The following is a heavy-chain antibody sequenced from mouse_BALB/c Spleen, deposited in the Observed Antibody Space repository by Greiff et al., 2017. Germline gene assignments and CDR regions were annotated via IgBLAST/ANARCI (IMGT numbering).Heavy chain of an antibody. J-gene: IGHJ1*01. CDR2: IYPGDGDT. V-gene: IGHV1-87*01. CDR3: ARGDGYDGHWYFDV. Sequence: QVQLQQSGAELARPGASVKLSCKASGYTFTSYWMQWVKQRPGQGLEWIGAIYPGDGDTRYTQKFKGKATLTADKSSSTAYMQLSSLASEDSAVYYCARGDGYDGHWYFDVWGAGTTVTVSS. CDR1: GYTFTSYW. D-gene: IGHD2-2*01.